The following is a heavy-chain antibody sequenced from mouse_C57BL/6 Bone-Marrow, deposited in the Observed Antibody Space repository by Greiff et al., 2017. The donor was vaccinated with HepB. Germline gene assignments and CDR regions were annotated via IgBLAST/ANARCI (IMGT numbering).Heavy chain of an antibody. Sequence: QVQLQQPGAELVKPGASVKLSCKASGYTFTSYWMQWVKQRPGQGLEWIGEIDPSDSYTNYNQKFKGKATLTVDTSSSTAYMQLSSLTSEDSAVYYCASGVWFAYWGQGTLVTVSA. J-gene: IGHJ3*01. CDR1: GYTFTSYW. CDR2: IDPSDSYT. V-gene: IGHV1-50*01. CDR3: ASGVWFAY.